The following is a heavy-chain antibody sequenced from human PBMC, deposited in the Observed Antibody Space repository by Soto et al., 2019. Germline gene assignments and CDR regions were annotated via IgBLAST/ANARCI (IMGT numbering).Heavy chain of an antibody. D-gene: IGHD5-18*01. V-gene: IGHV1-18*01. CDR1: GYTFSNYG. CDR3: ARDPGFGFGYSYAFAMDV. J-gene: IGHJ6*02. Sequence: ASVNVSCKASGYTFSNYGISWVRQGPGQGLEWMGWISGYNGNTHYEEKVQDRIKMTTDTSTSTAYLELRSLRSDDTAVYFCARDPGFGFGYSYAFAMDVWGQGTKVTVSS. CDR2: ISGYNGNT.